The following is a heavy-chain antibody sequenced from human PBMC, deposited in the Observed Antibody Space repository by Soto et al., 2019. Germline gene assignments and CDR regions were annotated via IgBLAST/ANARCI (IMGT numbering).Heavy chain of an antibody. Sequence: QVQLVQSGAEVKKPGASVKVSCKASGYTFTSYHITWVRQAPGQGLEWMGWISAYNGNTNYAQKLKGRDTMTSDTTTSTAYMELRSLRSDDTAVYYCPRDSPPPREWGQGTLVTVSS. J-gene: IGHJ4*02. V-gene: IGHV1-18*01. CDR3: PRDSPPPRE. CDR1: GYTFTSYH. CDR2: ISAYNGNT.